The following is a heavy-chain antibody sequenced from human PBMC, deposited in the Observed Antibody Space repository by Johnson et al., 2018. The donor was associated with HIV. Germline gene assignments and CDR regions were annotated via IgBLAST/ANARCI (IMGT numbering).Heavy chain of an antibody. J-gene: IGHJ3*02. V-gene: IGHV3-30-3*01. CDR1: GFTSRRYA. CDR2: ISDDGDNV. Sequence: QVQLVESGGGVVQPGRSLRLPCAASGFTSRRYAMHWVRQPPGKGLEWVAIISDDGDNVYSADSVKGRFTISRDNSKHTLYLQLSSLRSEDTAVYYCARDSGVPGNDAFDIWGQGTMVTVSS. D-gene: IGHD3-10*01. CDR3: ARDSGVPGNDAFDI.